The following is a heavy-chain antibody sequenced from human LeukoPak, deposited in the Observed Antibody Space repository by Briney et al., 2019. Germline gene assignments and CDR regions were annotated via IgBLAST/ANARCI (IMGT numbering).Heavy chain of an antibody. Sequence: GGSLRLSCAASGFTFSSYAMSWVRQAPGKGLEWVSGISGIGGSTYYADSVKGRFTISRDNSKNTLYLQMNSLRAEDTAIYYCARRGGFGELFRDYYFDYWGQGTLVTVSS. CDR1: GFTFSSYA. J-gene: IGHJ4*02. D-gene: IGHD3-10*01. CDR2: ISGIGGST. V-gene: IGHV3-23*01. CDR3: ARRGGFGELFRDYYFDY.